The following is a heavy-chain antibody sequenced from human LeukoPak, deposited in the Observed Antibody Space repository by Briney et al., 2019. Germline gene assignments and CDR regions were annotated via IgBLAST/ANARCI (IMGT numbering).Heavy chain of an antibody. J-gene: IGHJ6*02. CDR1: GYTITGYY. CDR2: INPNSGGT. D-gene: IGHD3-22*01. V-gene: IGHV1-2*02. Sequence: ASVKVSCKASGYTITGYYMHWVRQAPGQGLEWMGWINPNSGGTNYAQKFQGRVTMTRDTSISTAYMELSRLRSDDTAVYYCARVVVRRGYYYYYGMDGWGQGTTVTVSS. CDR3: ARVVVRRGYYYYYGMDG.